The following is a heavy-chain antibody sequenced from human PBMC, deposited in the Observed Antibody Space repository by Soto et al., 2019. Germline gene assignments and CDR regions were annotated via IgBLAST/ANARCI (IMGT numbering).Heavy chain of an antibody. CDR3: AICGGGSCYLVY. D-gene: IGHD2-15*01. Sequence: GASVKVSCKASGGTFSSYTISWVRQAPGQGLEWMGRIIPILGIANYAQKFQGRVTITADKSTSTAYMELSSLRSEDTAVYYCAICGGGSCYLVYWGQGTLVTVSS. V-gene: IGHV1-69*02. CDR1: GGTFSSYT. J-gene: IGHJ4*02. CDR2: IIPILGIA.